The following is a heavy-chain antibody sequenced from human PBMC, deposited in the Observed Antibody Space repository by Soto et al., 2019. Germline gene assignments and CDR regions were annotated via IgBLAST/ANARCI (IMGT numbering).Heavy chain of an antibody. CDR2: IIRIFGTA. J-gene: IGHJ6*02. Sequence: QVQLVQSGAEVKKPGSSVKVSCKASGGTFSSYAISWVRQAPGQGLEWMGGIIRIFGTANYAQKCQARVTITAEESTSTSSMELSSLRSEDTAVYSCARTGYCVSTSCYRDYYSGMAVWGQGTTVTVSS. CDR3: ARTGYCVSTSCYRDYYSGMAV. V-gene: IGHV1-69*12. CDR1: GGTFSSYA. D-gene: IGHD2-2*01.